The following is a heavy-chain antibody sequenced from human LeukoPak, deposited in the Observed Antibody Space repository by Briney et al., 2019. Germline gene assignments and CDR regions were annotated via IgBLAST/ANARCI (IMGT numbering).Heavy chain of an antibody. J-gene: IGHJ5*02. CDR2: IYYSGST. V-gene: IGHV4-59*08. CDR1: GGSMSSYY. Sequence: SETLSLTCTVSGGSMSSYYWSWIRQPPGKGLEWIGYIYYSGSTKYNPSLKSRVTISVDTSKNQFSLKLTSVTAADTAVYYCAAPLVLAFDPWGQGTLVTVSS. D-gene: IGHD2-15*01. CDR3: AAPLVLAFDP.